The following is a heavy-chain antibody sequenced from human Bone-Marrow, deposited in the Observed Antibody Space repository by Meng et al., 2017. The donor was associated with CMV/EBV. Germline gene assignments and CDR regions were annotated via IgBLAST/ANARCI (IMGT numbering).Heavy chain of an antibody. CDR2: INPNSGGT. CDR3: AREKMTMVVTSFDP. D-gene: IGHD4-23*01. J-gene: IGHJ5*02. V-gene: IGHV1-2*02. CDR1: GYTFTGYY. Sequence: ASVKVSCKVSGYTFTGYYMHWVRQAPGQGLEWMGWINPNSGGTNYAQKFQGRVTMTRDTSISTAYMELSRLRSDDTAVYYCAREKMTMVVTSFDPWGQGTLVTVSS.